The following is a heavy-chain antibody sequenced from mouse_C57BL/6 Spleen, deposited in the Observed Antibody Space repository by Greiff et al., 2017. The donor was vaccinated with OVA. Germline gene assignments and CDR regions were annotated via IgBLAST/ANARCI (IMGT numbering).Heavy chain of an antibody. D-gene: IGHD1-1*01. CDR2: IDPETGGT. CDR3: TRESGNYYGSSSRLDY. J-gene: IGHJ2*01. Sequence: VQLQQSGAELVRPGASVTLSCKASGYTFTDYEMHWVQQTPVHGLEWIGAIDPETGGTAYNQKFKGKAILTADKSSSTAYMELRRLTSEDSAVYYDTRESGNYYGSSSRLDYWGQGTTLTVSS. CDR1: GYTFTDYE. V-gene: IGHV1-15*01.